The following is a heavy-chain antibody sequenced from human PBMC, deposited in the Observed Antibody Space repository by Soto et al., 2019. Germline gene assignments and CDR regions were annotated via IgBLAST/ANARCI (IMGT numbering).Heavy chain of an antibody. D-gene: IGHD2-2*02. CDR3: ARVDPYCSSTSCYIDS. V-gene: IGHV1-46*01. CDR2: INPSGGST. CDR1: GYTFTSYY. Sequence: QVQLVQSGAEVKKPGASVKVSCKASGYTFTSYYMHWVRQAPGQGLEWMGIINPSGGSTSYAQKFQGRVTMTRDTSTSTVYMELSSLRSEDTAVYYCARVDPYCSSTSCYIDSWGQGTLVTVSS. J-gene: IGHJ4*02.